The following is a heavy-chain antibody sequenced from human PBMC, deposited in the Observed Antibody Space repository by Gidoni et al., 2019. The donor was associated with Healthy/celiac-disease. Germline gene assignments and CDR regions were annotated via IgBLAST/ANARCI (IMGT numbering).Heavy chain of an antibody. Sequence: QVQLVQSGAEVQKPGASVKVSCTASGCAFTGYYRHWVRQAPGQGLEWMGWINPNSGGTNYAQKFQGRVTMTRDTSISTAYMELSRLRSDDTAVYYCARDMSSYYDSSGYFENWFDPWGQGTLVTVSS. J-gene: IGHJ5*02. CDR2: INPNSGGT. CDR3: ARDMSSYYDSSGYFENWFDP. CDR1: GCAFTGYY. V-gene: IGHV1-2*02. D-gene: IGHD3-22*01.